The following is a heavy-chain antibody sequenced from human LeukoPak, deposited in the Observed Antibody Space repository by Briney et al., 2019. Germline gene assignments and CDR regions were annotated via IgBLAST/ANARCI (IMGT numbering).Heavy chain of an antibody. CDR1: GYSISSGYY. CDR3: ASTFGDWNDQFDY. Sequence: SETLSLTCTVSGYSISSGYYWGWIRRPPGKGLEWIGSIYHSGSTYYNPSLKSRVTISVDTSKNQFSLKLSSVTAANTAVYYCASTFGDWNDQFDYWGQGTLVTVSS. D-gene: IGHD1-1*01. CDR2: IYHSGST. V-gene: IGHV4-38-2*02. J-gene: IGHJ4*02.